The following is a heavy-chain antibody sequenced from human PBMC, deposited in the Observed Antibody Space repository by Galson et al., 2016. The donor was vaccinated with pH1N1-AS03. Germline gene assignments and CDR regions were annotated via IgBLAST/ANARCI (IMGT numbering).Heavy chain of an antibody. CDR2: IDPSGGPT. CDR3: ARRYYFDY. CDR1: GYTLTRYY. J-gene: IGHJ4*02. V-gene: IGHV1-46*01. D-gene: IGHD3-16*02. Sequence: SVKVSCKASGYTLTRYYMHWVRQAPGQGLEWMGLIDPSGGPTTYAPKFQDRITITADTSTSTVYMELVSLRSEDTAVYYCARRYYFDYWGQGTLVTVSS.